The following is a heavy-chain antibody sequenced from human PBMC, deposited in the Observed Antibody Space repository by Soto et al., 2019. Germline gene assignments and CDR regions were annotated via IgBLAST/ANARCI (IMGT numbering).Heavy chain of an antibody. J-gene: IGHJ4*01. Sequence: GGSLRLSCTASGFTFSSYAMSWVRQASGKGLEWVSAISGSGGSTYYADSVKGRFTISRDNSKTTLYLQMNSLRAEDTAVYYCAKDYYDSSGYYYFDYWGQGTLVTVSS. D-gene: IGHD3-22*01. CDR1: GFTFSSYA. CDR3: AKDYYDSSGYYYFDY. V-gene: IGHV3-23*01. CDR2: ISGSGGST.